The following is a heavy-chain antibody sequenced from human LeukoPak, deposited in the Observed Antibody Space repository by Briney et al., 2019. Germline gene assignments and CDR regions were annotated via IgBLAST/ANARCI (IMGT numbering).Heavy chain of an antibody. J-gene: IGHJ4*02. CDR1: GFTFSSDG. V-gene: IGHV3-30*18. D-gene: IGHD3-9*01. Sequence: GGSLRLSCAASGFTFSSDGMHWVRQAPGKGLEWVALISYDGTNKYHADSVKGRFTISRDNSKNTLFLQMNSLRPEDTAVYYCAKAGVDWATFDYWGQGTLVTVSS. CDR2: ISYDGTNK. CDR3: AKAGVDWATFDY.